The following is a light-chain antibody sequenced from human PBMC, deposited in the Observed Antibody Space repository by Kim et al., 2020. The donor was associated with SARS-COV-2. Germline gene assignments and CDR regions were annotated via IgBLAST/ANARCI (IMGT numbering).Light chain of an antibody. CDR2: RSN. CDR3: SAWDSSLPALG. J-gene: IGLJ3*02. Sequence: QAGLTQQPSVSKGLRQTATLTCTGNSNNVGYQGAAWLQQHPGHPPKLLSYRSNNRPSGISERLSASRSGNTASLTISGLQPGDEADYYCSAWDSSLPALGFGGGTKLTVL. V-gene: IGLV10-54*01. CDR1: SNNVGYQG.